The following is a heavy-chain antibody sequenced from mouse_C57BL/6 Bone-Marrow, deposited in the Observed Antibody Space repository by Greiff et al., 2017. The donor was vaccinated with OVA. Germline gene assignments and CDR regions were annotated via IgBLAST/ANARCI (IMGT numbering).Heavy chain of an antibody. Sequence: QVQLQQSGAELVRPGSSVKLSCKASGYTFTSYWMHWVKQRPGQGLEWIGVINPGSGGTNYNEKFKGKATLTADKSSSTAYMQLSSLTSEDSAVYFCARHGTGTDYWGQGTTLTVSS. J-gene: IGHJ2*01. CDR3: ARHGTGTDY. CDR2: INPGSGGT. V-gene: IGHV1-54*01. CDR1: GYTFTSYW. D-gene: IGHD4-1*01.